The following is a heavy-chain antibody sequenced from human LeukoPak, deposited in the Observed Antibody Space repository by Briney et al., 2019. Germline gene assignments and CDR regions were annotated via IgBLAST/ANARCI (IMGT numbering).Heavy chain of an antibody. CDR1: GFTFSSYW. D-gene: IGHD6-19*01. Sequence: GGSLRLSCAASGFTFSSYWMSWVRQAPGKGLEWVANIKQDGSEKYYVDSVKGRFTISRDNAKNSLYLQMNSLRAEDTAVYYCAREGEQWLPTPNWFDPWGQGTLVTVSS. CDR2: IKQDGSEK. V-gene: IGHV3-7*01. J-gene: IGHJ5*02. CDR3: AREGEQWLPTPNWFDP.